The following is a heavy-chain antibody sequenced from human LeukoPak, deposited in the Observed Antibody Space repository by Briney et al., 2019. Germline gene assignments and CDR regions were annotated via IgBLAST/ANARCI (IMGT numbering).Heavy chain of an antibody. Sequence: GGSLRLSCAASGFTFSSYGMGWVRQAPGKGLEWVSAISDSGGSTYYADSVKGRFTISRDNSKNTVSLQMNTLRAEGTAVYYCAKDRPSTSWYQGFCDYWGQGTLVTVSS. V-gene: IGHV3-23*01. CDR1: GFTFSSYG. CDR2: ISDSGGST. J-gene: IGHJ4*02. CDR3: AKDRPSTSWYQGFCDY. D-gene: IGHD6-13*01.